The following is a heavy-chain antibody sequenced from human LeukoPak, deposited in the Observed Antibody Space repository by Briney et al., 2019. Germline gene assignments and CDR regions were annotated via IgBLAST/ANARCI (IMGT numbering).Heavy chain of an antibody. J-gene: IGHJ4*02. CDR2: ISSSSSYI. Sequence: GGSLRLSCAASGFTFSSYSMNWVRQAPGKGLEWVSSISSSSSYIYYADSVKGRFTISRDNSKNTLYLQMNSLRAEDTAVYYCAKLPILRLAYFDCWGQGTLVTVSS. CDR3: AKLPILRLAYFDC. D-gene: IGHD4-23*01. CDR1: GFTFSSYS. V-gene: IGHV3-21*04.